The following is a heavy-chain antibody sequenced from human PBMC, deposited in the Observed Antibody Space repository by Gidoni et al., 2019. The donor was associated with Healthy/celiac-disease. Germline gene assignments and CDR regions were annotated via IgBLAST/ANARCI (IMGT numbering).Heavy chain of an antibody. J-gene: IGHJ4*02. CDR2: IYPGDSDT. V-gene: IGHV5-51*01. D-gene: IGHD2-15*01. CDR1: GYSFTSYW. CDR3: ARRYCSGGSCYHVDY. Sequence: EVQLVHSGAEVKKPGESLKISCNGSGYSFTSYWIGWVRQMPGKGLEWMGIIYPGDSDTRYSPSFQGQVTISADKSISTAYLQWSSLKASDTAMYYCARRYCSGGSCYHVDYWGQGTLVTVSS.